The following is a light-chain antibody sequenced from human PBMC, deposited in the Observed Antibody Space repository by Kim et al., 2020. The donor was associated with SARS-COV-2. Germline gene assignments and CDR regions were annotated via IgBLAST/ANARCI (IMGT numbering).Light chain of an antibody. CDR1: QNIDVW. CDR2: KAS. V-gene: IGKV1-5*03. Sequence: DIQMTQSPSTLSASVGDRVTITCRASQNIDVWLAWYQQKPGKAPKLLIYKASSLQSGVPSTFSGSGSGTEFTLTISSLQPDDFATYYCQQYLSYSHLTFGGGTKLYIK. CDR3: QQYLSYSHLT. J-gene: IGKJ4*01.